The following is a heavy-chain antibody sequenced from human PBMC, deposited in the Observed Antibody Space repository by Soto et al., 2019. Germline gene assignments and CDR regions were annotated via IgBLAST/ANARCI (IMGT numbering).Heavy chain of an antibody. CDR3: AREDIVLVPAAKEFYYYYGMDV. D-gene: IGHD2-2*01. CDR2: IYYSGST. Sequence: SETLSLTCTVSGGSISSYYWSWIRQPPGKGLEWIGYIYYSGSTNYNPSLKSRVTISVDTSKNQFSLKLSSVTAADTAVYYCAREDIVLVPAAKEFYYYYGMDVWGQGTTVTVSS. V-gene: IGHV4-59*01. CDR1: GGSISSYY. J-gene: IGHJ6*02.